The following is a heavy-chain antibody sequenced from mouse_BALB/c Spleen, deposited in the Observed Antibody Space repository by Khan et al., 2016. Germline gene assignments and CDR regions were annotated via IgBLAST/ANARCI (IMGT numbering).Heavy chain of an antibody. Sequence: EVELVESGGGLVKPGGSLKLSCAASGFTFSSYAMSWGRQTPEKRLEWVASISSGGNTYYPDSVKGRFTISRDNDRNILYLQMSRLRSEDTAMYYCARRADGNYNFDYWGQGTTLTVSS. CDR3: ARRADGNYNFDY. V-gene: IGHV5-6-5*01. CDR1: GFTFSSYA. J-gene: IGHJ2*01. CDR2: ISSGGNT. D-gene: IGHD2-1*01.